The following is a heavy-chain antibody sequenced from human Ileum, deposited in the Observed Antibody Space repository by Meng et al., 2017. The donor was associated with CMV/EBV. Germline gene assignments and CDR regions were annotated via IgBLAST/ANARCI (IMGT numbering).Heavy chain of an antibody. D-gene: IGHD4-23*01. V-gene: IGHV4-39*07. CDR2: IYYTGST. J-gene: IGHJ4*02. Sequence: QLHLQESGPGLVKTSETLSLACTVSGDAISSGTNYWGWIRQPPGKRLEWIGSIYYTGSTYYSPSFKSRATISVDTSKNQFFLKLTSVTAADTGLYYCATNSEDYWGQGTLVTVSS. CDR3: ATNSEDY. CDR1: GDAISSGTNY.